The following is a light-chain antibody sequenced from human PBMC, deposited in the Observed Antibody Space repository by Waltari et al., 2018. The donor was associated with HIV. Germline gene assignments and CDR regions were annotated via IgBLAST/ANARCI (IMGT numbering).Light chain of an antibody. CDR3: SSYTSSSTLYV. J-gene: IGLJ1*01. Sequence: QSALTQPASVSGSPGQPITLSCPGTSRDVVGDHYVSSYQQHPGKAPKLIISEVSNRPSVVTNRFSGSKSGNTASLTISGLQVEDEADYYCSSYTSSSTLYVFGTGTKVTVL. CDR1: SRDVVGDHY. CDR2: EVS. V-gene: IGLV2-14*01.